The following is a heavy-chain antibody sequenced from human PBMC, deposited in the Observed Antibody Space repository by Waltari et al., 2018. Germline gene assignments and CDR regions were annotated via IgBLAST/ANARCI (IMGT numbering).Heavy chain of an antibody. V-gene: IGHV3-23*01. Sequence: EVLLLESGGGLVQPGGSLRLSCAASGFTFSTDAMSWVRQASVKGLEWVSAISGSGDNTYYADSVKGRFTISRDNSKNTLYLQMNNLRAEDTAVYYCAKGGVYYTAYWGQGTLVTVSP. CDR3: AKGGVYYTAY. J-gene: IGHJ4*02. D-gene: IGHD3-16*01. CDR1: GFTFSTDA. CDR2: ISGSGDNT.